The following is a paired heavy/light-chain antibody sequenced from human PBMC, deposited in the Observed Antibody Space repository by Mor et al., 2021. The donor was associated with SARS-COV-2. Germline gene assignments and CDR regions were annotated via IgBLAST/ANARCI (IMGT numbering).Light chain of an antibody. V-gene: IGKV1-39*01. CDR2: AAS. CDR3: QQTYSNPMYP. Sequence: DIQMTQSPSSLSASVGDRVTITCRASQSISNSLNWYQQKPGKAPKLLISAASSLQSGVPSRFSGSGSGTDFTLTISSLQPEDFAIYYCQQTYSNPMYPFGQGTKLEIK. CDR1: QSISNS. J-gene: IGKJ2*01.
Heavy chain of an antibody. J-gene: IGHJ4*02. CDR2: VDPEDDDR. D-gene: IGHD6-19*01. CDR1: GYTFSDYY. Sequence: EVQLVQSGAEVKKPGSTVRISCKVSGYTFSDYYLHWVVQAPGKGLEWLGLVDPEDDDRKYSEKFQGRVTIVADTSTDTAYMELTDLRPDDTAVYYCATESGAGALDSWGQGTPLTVSS. CDR3: ATESGAGALDS. V-gene: IGHV1-69-2*01.